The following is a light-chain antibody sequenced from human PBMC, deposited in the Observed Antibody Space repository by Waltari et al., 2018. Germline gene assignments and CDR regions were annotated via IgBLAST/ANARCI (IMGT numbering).Light chain of an antibody. CDR1: SGIDVGVYK. CDR2: YQPDSGT. CDR3: MILYNNAVV. Sequence: QAVVTQPASLSASPGASASLTCTLRSGIDVGVYKIYWYQQKPGSRPQFLLKYQPDSGTRQVSGVPSRFSGSKDVSTNAGLLLISGLQSEDEADYYCMILYNNAVVFGGGTKLTVL. V-gene: IGLV5-45*01. J-gene: IGLJ3*02.